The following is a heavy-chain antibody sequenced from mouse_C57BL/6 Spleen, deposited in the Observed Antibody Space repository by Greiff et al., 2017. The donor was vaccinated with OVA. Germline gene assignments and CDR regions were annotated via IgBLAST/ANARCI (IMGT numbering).Heavy chain of an antibody. CDR1: GFTFSSYA. Sequence: EVKLMESGGGLVKPGGSLKLSCAASGFTFSSYAMSWVRQTPEKRLEWVATISDGGSYTYYPDNVKGRFTISRDNAKNNLYLQMSHLKSEDTAMYYCARDTDYYGSSPFAYWGQGTLVTVSA. D-gene: IGHD1-1*01. V-gene: IGHV5-4*01. CDR3: ARDTDYYGSSPFAY. J-gene: IGHJ3*01. CDR2: ISDGGSYT.